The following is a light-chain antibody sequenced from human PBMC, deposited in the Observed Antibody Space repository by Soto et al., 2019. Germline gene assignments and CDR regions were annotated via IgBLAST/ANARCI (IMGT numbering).Light chain of an antibody. J-gene: IGKJ1*01. CDR3: QQYNNWPPT. CDR1: QSVTSN. V-gene: IGKV3-15*01. CDR2: GAS. Sequence: EIVMTQSPATLSVSPGERATLSCRASQSVTSNLAWYQQKPGHAPRLLIYGASTRATGIPARFSGSGSGTEFTLTISSLQSEDSEVYCCQQYNNWPPTFGQGTKVDIK.